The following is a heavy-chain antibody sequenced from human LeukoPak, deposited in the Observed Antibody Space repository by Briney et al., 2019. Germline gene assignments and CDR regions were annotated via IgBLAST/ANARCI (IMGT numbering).Heavy chain of an antibody. CDR3: ARQFTRYCSGGSCYIRKRGGDAFDI. Sequence: ASVKVSCKASGYTFTSYGISWVRQAPGQGLEWMGWISAYNGNTNYAQKLQGRVTMTTDTSTSTAYMELRSLRSDDTAVYYCARQFTRYCSGGSCYIRKRGGDAFDIWGQGTMVTVSS. CDR1: GYTFTSYG. V-gene: IGHV1-18*04. J-gene: IGHJ3*02. CDR2: ISAYNGNT. D-gene: IGHD2-15*01.